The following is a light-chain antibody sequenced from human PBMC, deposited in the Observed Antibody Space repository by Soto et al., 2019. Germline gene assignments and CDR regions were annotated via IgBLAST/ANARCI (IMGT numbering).Light chain of an antibody. CDR1: QSVSSSY. CDR3: QDYGSSRT. Sequence: EIVLTQSPGTLSLSPGERVTLSCRASQSVSSSYLAWYQQKPGQAPRLLIYGASSRATGIPDRFSGSGSGTDLTLTISRLEPEDFAVYYCQDYGSSRTFGQGTKVDIK. J-gene: IGKJ1*01. V-gene: IGKV3-20*01. CDR2: GAS.